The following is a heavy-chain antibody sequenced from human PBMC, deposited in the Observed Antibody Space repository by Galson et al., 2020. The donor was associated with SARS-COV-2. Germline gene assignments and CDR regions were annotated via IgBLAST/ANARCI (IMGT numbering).Heavy chain of an antibody. CDR1: GASISSGSYY. CDR3: ARDVGSSWAADAFDI. Sequence: SETLSLTCTVSGASISSGSYYWSWIRQPAGKGLEWIGRIYKSGNTNYNPSLWSQVTISVDTSKNQFSLKLSSVTAADTAVYYCARDVGSSWAADAFDIWGQGTMVTVSS. CDR2: IYKSGNT. D-gene: IGHD6-13*01. V-gene: IGHV4-61*02. J-gene: IGHJ3*02.